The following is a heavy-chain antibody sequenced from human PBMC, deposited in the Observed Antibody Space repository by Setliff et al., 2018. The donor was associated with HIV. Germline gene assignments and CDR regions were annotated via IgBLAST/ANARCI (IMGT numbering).Heavy chain of an antibody. V-gene: IGHV4-59*11. CDR2: ISHNGNT. D-gene: IGHD1-26*01. Sequence: SETLSLTCTVSGDSINTHYWSWIRQPPGKGLERIGCISHNGNTNFNPSLNSRVTISLDTSKNQFSLRLTSLTAADTAIYYCARSTVGAGASFPWGRGILVTVSS. CDR1: GDSINTHY. CDR3: ARSTVGAGASFP. J-gene: IGHJ5*02.